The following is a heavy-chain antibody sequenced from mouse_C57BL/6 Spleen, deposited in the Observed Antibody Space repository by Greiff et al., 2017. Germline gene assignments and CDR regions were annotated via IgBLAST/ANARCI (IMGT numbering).Heavy chain of an antibody. CDR2: INPSTGGT. CDR1: GYSFTGYY. V-gene: IGHV1-42*01. Sequence: VQLKESGPELVKPGASVKISCKASGYSFTGYYMNWVKQSPEKSLEWIGEINPSTGGTTYNQKFKAKATLTVDKSSSTAYMQLKSRTSEDSAVYYCARMDYGNYEGAMDYWGQGTSVTVSS. D-gene: IGHD2-1*01. CDR3: ARMDYGNYEGAMDY. J-gene: IGHJ4*01.